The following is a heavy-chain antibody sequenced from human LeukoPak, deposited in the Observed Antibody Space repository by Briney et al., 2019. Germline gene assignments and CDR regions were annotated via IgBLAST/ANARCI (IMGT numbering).Heavy chain of an antibody. CDR3: ARPGGIAARPRYFQH. CDR2: INHSGST. CDR1: GGSFSGYY. D-gene: IGHD6-6*01. J-gene: IGHJ1*01. Sequence: SETLSLTCAVYGGSFSGYYWSWIRQPPGKGLEWIGEINHSGSTNYNPSLKSRVTISVDTSKNQFSLKLSSVTAADTAVYYCARPGGIAARPRYFQHRGQGTLVTVSS. V-gene: IGHV4-34*01.